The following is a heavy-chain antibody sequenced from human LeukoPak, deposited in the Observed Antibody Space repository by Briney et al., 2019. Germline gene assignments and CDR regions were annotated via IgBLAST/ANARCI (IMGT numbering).Heavy chain of an antibody. V-gene: IGHV3-21*01. CDR2: ISSSSSHI. CDR3: ARDGPGYSSSWYYFDY. CDR1: GSTFSSHS. J-gene: IGHJ4*02. Sequence: GGSLRLSCAASGSTFSSHSMNWVRQAPGKGLEWVSSISSSSSHINYADSVKGRFTISRDNAKNSLYLQMNSLRAEDTAVYYCARDGPGYSSSWYYFDYWGQGTLVTVSS. D-gene: IGHD6-13*01.